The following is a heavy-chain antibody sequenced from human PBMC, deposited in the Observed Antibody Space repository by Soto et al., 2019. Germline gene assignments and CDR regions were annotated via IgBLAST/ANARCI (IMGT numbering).Heavy chain of an antibody. V-gene: IGHV4-4*07. CDR3: AREGSYSAYNFAHGIQLWSFDF. D-gene: IGHD5-12*01. CDR2: IFSSGST. CDR1: GGSINTFY. Sequence: SETLSLTCTVSGGSINTFYWSWVRQPAGKGLEWTGRIFSSGSTSFNPSLESRVAMSVDTSKNHFSLNLSSVTAADMAVYYCAREGSYSAYNFAHGIQLWSFDFWGQGALVTVSS. J-gene: IGHJ4*02.